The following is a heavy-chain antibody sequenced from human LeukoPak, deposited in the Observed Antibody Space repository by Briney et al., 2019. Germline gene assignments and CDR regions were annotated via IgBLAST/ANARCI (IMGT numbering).Heavy chain of an antibody. CDR1: GGSFSGYY. D-gene: IGHD3-3*01. Sequence: SSETLSLTCAVYGGSFSGYYWSWIRQPPGKGLEWIGEINHSGSTNYNPSLKSRVTISADTSKNQFSLKLSSVTAADTAVYYCARAGDFWSGYPTYWGQGTLVTVSS. CDR3: ARAGDFWSGYPTY. CDR2: INHSGST. V-gene: IGHV4-34*01. J-gene: IGHJ4*02.